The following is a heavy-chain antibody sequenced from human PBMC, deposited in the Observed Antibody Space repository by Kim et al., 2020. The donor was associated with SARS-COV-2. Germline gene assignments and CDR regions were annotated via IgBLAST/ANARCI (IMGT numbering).Heavy chain of an antibody. D-gene: IGHD6-19*01. CDR2: ISAYNGNT. J-gene: IGHJ4*02. Sequence: DSVKVSCKASGYTFTSYGISWVRQAPGQGLEWMGWISAYNGNTNYAQKLQGRVTMTTDTSTSTAYMELRSLRSDDTAVYYCARLSGSSGWYLNDYWGQGTLVTVSS. CDR3: ARLSGSSGWYLNDY. CDR1: GYTFTSYG. V-gene: IGHV1-18*01.